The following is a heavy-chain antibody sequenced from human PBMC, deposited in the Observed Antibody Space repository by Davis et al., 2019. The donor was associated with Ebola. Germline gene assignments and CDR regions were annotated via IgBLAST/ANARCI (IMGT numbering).Heavy chain of an antibody. D-gene: IGHD3-16*01. CDR1: GYTLTELS. V-gene: IGHV1-24*01. J-gene: IGHJ4*02. CDR2: FDPEDGEA. CDR3: TIGGTTGGFDY. Sequence: AASVKVSCKVSGYTLTELSMHWVRQAPGKGLEWMGCFDPEDGEAIYAQKFQDRVIVTEDTSTDTAYMELSSLRSDDTAVYYCTIGGTTGGFDYWGQGTLVTVSS.